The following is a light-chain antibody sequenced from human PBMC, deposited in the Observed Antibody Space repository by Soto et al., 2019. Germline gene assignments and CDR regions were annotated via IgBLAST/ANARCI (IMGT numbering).Light chain of an antibody. CDR2: KAS. Sequence: DIQMTQSPATLSASVGDRATITCRASQSVSICLAWYQQKPGKAPKLLIYKASSLQTGVPSRFSGSGSGTEFTLTISGRQPEDSATYYCQQHHEYAAWTFGQGTKVEIK. CDR1: QSVSIC. V-gene: IGKV1-5*03. CDR3: QQHHEYAAWT. J-gene: IGKJ1*01.